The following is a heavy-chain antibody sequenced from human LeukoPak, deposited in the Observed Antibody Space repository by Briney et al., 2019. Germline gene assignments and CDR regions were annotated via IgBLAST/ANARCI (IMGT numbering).Heavy chain of an antibody. V-gene: IGHV3-23*01. J-gene: IGHJ4*02. CDR3: AKGFNSGIAEGGKRYDFDY. CDR1: RCILSGYA. Sequence: CGALTLTCPASRCILSGYALSWVRQPPGKGLEWVSAIDCGGSTPYYADSVEGRLTISRDNSKNTLYLQMKSLRADEKAVDYCAKGFNSGIAEGGKRYDFDYWGQGTLVTVSS. D-gene: IGHD6-13*01. CDR2: IDCGGSTP.